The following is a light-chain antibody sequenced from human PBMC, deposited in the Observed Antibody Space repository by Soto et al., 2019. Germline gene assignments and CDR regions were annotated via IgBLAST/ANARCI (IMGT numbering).Light chain of an antibody. CDR3: QKHNNWPPVT. CDR1: QNFGSSY. V-gene: IGKV3-15*01. CDR2: GAS. J-gene: IGKJ1*01. Sequence: EIVLTQSPDTVSSSPVQRATLSCKSSQNFGSSYLAWYQQKRGQAPRFLIYGASTRATGIPARFSGSGSGTEFTLTISSLQSEDLAVYYCQKHNNWPPVTVGKGTKV.